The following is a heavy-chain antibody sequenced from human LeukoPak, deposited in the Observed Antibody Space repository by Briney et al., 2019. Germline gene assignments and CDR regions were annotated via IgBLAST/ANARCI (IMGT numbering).Heavy chain of an antibody. V-gene: IGHV4-31*03. CDR1: GGSISSGGYY. D-gene: IGHD5-24*01. J-gene: IGHJ5*02. Sequence: SQTLSLTCTVSGGSISSGGYYWSWIRQHPGKGLEWIGYIYYSGSTYYNPSLKSRVTISVDTSKNQFSLKLSSVTAADTAVYYCARDAGDGYNFSPSWFDPWGQGTLVTVSS. CDR3: ARDAGDGYNFSPSWFDP. CDR2: IYYSGST.